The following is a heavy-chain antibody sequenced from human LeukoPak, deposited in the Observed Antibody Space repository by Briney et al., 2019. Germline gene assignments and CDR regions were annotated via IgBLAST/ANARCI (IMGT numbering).Heavy chain of an antibody. D-gene: IGHD3-10*01. CDR1: GFTFSSYA. CDR3: AKSAYGYYYYSVDV. Sequence: GGSLRLSCAASGFTFSSYAMSWVRQAPGKGLEWVSGTGGSGGSTYYADSVKGRFTISRDNSKNTFYLHMNSLRADDTAVYYCAKSAYGYYYYSVDVWGQGTTVTVSS. V-gene: IGHV3-23*01. CDR2: TGGSGGST. J-gene: IGHJ6*02.